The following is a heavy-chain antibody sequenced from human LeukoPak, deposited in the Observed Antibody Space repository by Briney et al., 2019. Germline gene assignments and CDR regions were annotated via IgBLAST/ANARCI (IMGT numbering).Heavy chain of an antibody. J-gene: IGHJ2*01. CDR3: AREPTYYYGSGGYYDYWYFDL. CDR1: GFTFSSYG. V-gene: IGHV3-30*03. CDR2: ISYDGSNK. Sequence: GRSLRLSCAASGFTFSSYGMHWVRQAPGKGLEWVAVISYDGSNKYYADSVKGRFTISRDNAKNSLYLQMNSLRAEDTAVYYCAREPTYYYGSGGYYDYWYFDLWGRGTLVTVSS. D-gene: IGHD3-10*01.